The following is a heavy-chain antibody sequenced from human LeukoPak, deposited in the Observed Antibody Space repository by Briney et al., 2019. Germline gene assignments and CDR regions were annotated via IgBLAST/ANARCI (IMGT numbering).Heavy chain of an antibody. CDR2: ISPILVIS. D-gene: IGHD6-13*01. V-gene: IGHV1-69*04. Sequence: SVKVSCKASGGTFSSYAISWVRQAPGQGSEWIGRISPILVISNYAQNFQGRVTITADKSTSTAYMELSSLRSEDTAVYYCARSYSSSLFDYWGQGTLVTVSS. CDR1: GGTFSSYA. J-gene: IGHJ4*02. CDR3: ARSYSSSLFDY.